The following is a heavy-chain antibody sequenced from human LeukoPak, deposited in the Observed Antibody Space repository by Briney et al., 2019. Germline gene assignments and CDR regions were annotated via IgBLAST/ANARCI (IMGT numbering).Heavy chain of an antibody. J-gene: IGHJ6*03. CDR1: GGSISSYY. CDR3: ARRSYYDFWSGYQYYYYYYMDV. CDR2: ICTSGST. Sequence: PSETLSLTCTVSGGSISSYYWSWIRQPPGKGLEWIGYICTSGSTNYNPSLKSRVTISVDTSKNQFSLKLSSVTAADTAVYYCARRSYYDFWSGYQYYYYYYMDVWGKGTTVTVSS. D-gene: IGHD3-3*01. V-gene: IGHV4-4*09.